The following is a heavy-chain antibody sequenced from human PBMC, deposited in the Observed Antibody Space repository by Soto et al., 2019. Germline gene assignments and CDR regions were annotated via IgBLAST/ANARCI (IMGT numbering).Heavy chain of an antibody. CDR2: ISAYNGNT. V-gene: IGHV1-18*01. CDR1: GYTFSNYG. CDR3: ASSFTSSQWRYGIDV. D-gene: IGHD2-2*01. J-gene: IGHJ6*02. Sequence: QVQLVQSGAEVKKPGASVKVSCKASGYTFSNYGFSWVRQAPGQRLEWMGWISAYNGNTNYAQKVQGRVTMTTDTSTGTDYMELRSLRSDDTAVYYCASSFTSSQWRYGIDVWGQGTTVTVSS.